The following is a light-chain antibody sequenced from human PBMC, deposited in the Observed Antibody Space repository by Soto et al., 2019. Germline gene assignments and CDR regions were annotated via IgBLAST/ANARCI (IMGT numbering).Light chain of an antibody. Sequence: DVVMPQFPLSLPVTLGQPASISCRSSQRLVDSDGNTYLNWFQQRPGQSPRHLVYKVSNRDSGVSDRFSGSGSGTAFTLNISRVEAVDVWVYYCMQGTHWPPTFGQGTKVEIK. CDR1: QRLVDSDGNTY. CDR2: KVS. J-gene: IGKJ1*01. CDR3: MQGTHWPPT. V-gene: IGKV2-30*01.